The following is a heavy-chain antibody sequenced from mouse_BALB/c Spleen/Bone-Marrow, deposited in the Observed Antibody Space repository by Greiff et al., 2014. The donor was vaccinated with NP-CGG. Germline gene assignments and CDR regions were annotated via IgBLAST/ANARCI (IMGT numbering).Heavy chain of an antibody. CDR1: GYTFTTYT. J-gene: IGHJ2*01. D-gene: IGHD1-1*01. V-gene: IGHV1-4*02. CDR2: VNPSRGYT. Sequence: QVHVKQSAAELARPGASVKMPCRASGYTFTTYTIQWVKQRPGQGLEWIGYVNPSRGYTEYNQKFKDKTTLTADKSSSTAYMQLSSLTSEDSAVYYCAREGTYYAYFDYWGQGTTLTVSS. CDR3: AREGTYYAYFDY.